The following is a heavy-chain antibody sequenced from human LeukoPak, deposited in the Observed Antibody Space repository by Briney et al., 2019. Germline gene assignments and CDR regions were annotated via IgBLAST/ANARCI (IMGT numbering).Heavy chain of an antibody. J-gene: IGHJ6*02. CDR2: IYYSGST. D-gene: IGHD2-15*01. Sequence: SETLSLTCTVSGGSISSYYWSWLRQPPGKGLEWIGYIYYSGSTNYNPSLKSRVTISVDTSKNQFSLKLSSVTAADTAVYYRARIGYCSGGSCYTRSNYYYYGMDVWGQGTTVTVSS. CDR3: ARIGYCSGGSCYTRSNYYYYGMDV. V-gene: IGHV4-59*01. CDR1: GGSISSYY.